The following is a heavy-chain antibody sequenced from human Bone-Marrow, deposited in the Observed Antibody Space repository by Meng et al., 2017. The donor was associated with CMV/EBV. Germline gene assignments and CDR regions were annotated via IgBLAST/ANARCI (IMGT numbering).Heavy chain of an antibody. CDR3: ARGLLYCGGDCYTNYFDL. CDR1: GFTFSSYE. J-gene: IGHJ2*01. D-gene: IGHD2-21*01. Sequence: GGSLRLSCAASGFTFSSYEMNWVRQAPGKGLEWVSYISSSGSTIYYADSVKGRFTISRDNSRDTLFLQMSSLRAEDTAVYYCARGLLYCGGDCYTNYFDLWGRGTLVTVSS. CDR2: ISSSGSTI. V-gene: IGHV3-48*03.